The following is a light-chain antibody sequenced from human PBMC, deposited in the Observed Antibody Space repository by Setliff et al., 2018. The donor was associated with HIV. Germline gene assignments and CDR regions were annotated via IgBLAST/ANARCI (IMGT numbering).Light chain of an antibody. J-gene: IGLJ2*01. Sequence: QSVLTQPPSVSATPGQTVTMSCSGSSSNIGNNYVYWYQQLPGMAPKLLIYRNNQRPSDVPERFSGSKSGTSASLAISGLRCEDEADYYCAAWDDLSSPDVQFGGGTKVTVL. CDR1: SSNIGNNY. CDR3: AAWDDLSSPDVQ. CDR2: RNN. V-gene: IGLV1-47*01.